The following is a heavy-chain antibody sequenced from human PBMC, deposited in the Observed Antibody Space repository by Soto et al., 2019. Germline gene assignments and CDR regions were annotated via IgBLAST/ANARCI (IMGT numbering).Heavy chain of an antibody. CDR3: AANYYGSGSYYKTRDY. CDR1: GFTFSSYA. V-gene: IGHV3-23*01. D-gene: IGHD3-10*01. J-gene: IGHJ4*02. Sequence: GGSLRLSCAASGFTFSSYAMSWVRQAPGKGLEWVSAISGSGGSTYYADSVKGRFTISRDNSKNTLYLQMNSLRAEDTAVYYCAANYYGSGSYYKTRDYWGQGTLVTVSS. CDR2: ISGSGGST.